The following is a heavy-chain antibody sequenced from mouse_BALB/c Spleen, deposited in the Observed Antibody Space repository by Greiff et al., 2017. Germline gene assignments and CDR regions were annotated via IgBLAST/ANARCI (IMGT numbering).Heavy chain of an antibody. Sequence: EVQVVESGPSLVKPSQTLSLTCSVTGDSITSGYWNWIRKFPGNKLEYMGYISYSGSTYYNPSLKSRISITRDTSKNQYYLQLNSVTTEDTATYYCASITTVVPRRGYFDYWGQGTTLTVSS. CDR1: GDSITSGY. CDR2: ISYSGST. V-gene: IGHV3-8*02. D-gene: IGHD1-1*01. J-gene: IGHJ2*01. CDR3: ASITTVVPRRGYFDY.